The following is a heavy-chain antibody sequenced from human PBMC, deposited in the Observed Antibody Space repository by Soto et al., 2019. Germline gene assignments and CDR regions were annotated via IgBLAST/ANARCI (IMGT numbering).Heavy chain of an antibody. CDR3: ATDRAAYSRGMDV. Sequence: ESGGGVVQPGRSLRLSCAVSGIIFSDYGMHWVRQAPGKGLEWVALISYDGSHKYYADSVKGRFTLSRDNSKNTLYLQINRLREEDTAVYFWATDRAAYSRGMDVWGQGTRVPVPS. CDR2: ISYDGSHK. CDR1: GIIFSDYG. J-gene: IGHJ6*02. D-gene: IGHD6-13*01. V-gene: IGHV3-30*03.